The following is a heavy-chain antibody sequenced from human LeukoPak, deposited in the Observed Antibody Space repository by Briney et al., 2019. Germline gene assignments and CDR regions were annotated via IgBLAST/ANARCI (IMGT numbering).Heavy chain of an antibody. J-gene: IGHJ4*02. D-gene: IGHD3-22*01. CDR1: GFTVSSNY. CDR2: IYSGGST. Sequence: GGSLRLSCAASGFTVSSNYMSWVRQAPGKGLEWVSVIYSGGSTYYADSVKGRFTISRDNAKNTVYLQMNSLRAEDTAVYYCAKVNYYDGSGYLDYWGQGTLVTVSS. V-gene: IGHV3-53*05. CDR3: AKVNYYDGSGYLDY.